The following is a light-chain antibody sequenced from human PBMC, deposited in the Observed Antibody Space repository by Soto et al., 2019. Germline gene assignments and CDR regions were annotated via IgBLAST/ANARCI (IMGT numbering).Light chain of an antibody. CDR2: DAS. CDR1: QTVRNNY. J-gene: IGKJ4*01. CDR3: QQFSSYPLT. Sequence: EFVLTQSPGTLSLSPGERATLSCRASQTVRNNYLAWYQQKPGQAPKLLIYDASSRATGIPDRFSGGGSGTDIILTISRLPHEDVAVYYCQQFSSYPLTFGGGTKVEI. V-gene: IGKV3-20*01.